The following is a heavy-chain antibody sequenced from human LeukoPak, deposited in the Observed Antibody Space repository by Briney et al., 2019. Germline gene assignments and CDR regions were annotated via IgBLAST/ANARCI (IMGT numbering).Heavy chain of an antibody. CDR2: IYHSGST. J-gene: IGHJ4*02. Sequence: SETLSLTCTVSGGSISSGGYYWSWIRQPPGKGLEWIGYIYHSGSTYYNPSLKSRVTISVDRSKNQFSLKLSSVTAADTAVYYCARIVSGYSSSSTIDYWGQGTLVTVSS. D-gene: IGHD6-6*01. CDR1: GGSISSGGYY. V-gene: IGHV4-30-2*01. CDR3: ARIVSGYSSSSTIDY.